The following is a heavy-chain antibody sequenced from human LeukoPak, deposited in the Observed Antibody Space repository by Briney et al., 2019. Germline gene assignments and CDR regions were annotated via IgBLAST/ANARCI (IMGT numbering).Heavy chain of an antibody. CDR2: INPNSGAT. J-gene: IGHJ5*02. CDR1: GYTFTGYY. Sequence: ASVKVSCKASGYTFTGYYMHWVRQAPGQGLEWMGWINPNSGATGYAQNLQGRVTMTRDTSITTAYMELTSLRSDDTAVYYCAREQDYCSSTSCYTGIDPWGQGTLVTVSS. D-gene: IGHD2-2*02. CDR3: AREQDYCSSTSCYTGIDP. V-gene: IGHV1-2*02.